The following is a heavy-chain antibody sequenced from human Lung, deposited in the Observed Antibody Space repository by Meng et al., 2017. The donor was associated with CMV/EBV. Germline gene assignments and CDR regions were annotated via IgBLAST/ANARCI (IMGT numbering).Heavy chain of an antibody. Sequence: QVQLVQSGAEVKKPGASVKASCYTFTSYGISWVRQAPGQGLEWMGWXSAYNGNTNYAQKLQGRVTMTTDTSTSTAYMELRSLRSDDTAVYYCARETDGSGSNWGQGTLVTVSS. V-gene: IGHV1-18*01. CDR1: CYTFTSYG. D-gene: IGHD3-10*01. J-gene: IGHJ4*02. CDR2: XSAYNGNT. CDR3: ARETDGSGSN.